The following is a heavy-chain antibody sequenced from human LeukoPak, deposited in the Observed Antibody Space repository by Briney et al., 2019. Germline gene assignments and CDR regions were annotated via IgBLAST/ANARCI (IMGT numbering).Heavy chain of an antibody. D-gene: IGHD2-8*01. V-gene: IGHV4-39*07. CDR2: IYYSGST. CDR3: ARVPLYCTNGVCYRSAFDI. CDR1: GGSISSSSYY. Sequence: SETLSLTCTVSGGSISSSSYYWGWIRQPPGTGLEWIGSIYYSGSTYGNPSLKSRVTISVDTSKNQFSLKLSSVTAADTAVYYCARVPLYCTNGVCYRSAFDIWGQRTMVTVSS. J-gene: IGHJ3*02.